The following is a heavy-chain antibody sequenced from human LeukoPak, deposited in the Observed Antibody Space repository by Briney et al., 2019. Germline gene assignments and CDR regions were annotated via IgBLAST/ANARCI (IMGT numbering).Heavy chain of an antibody. D-gene: IGHD6-19*01. CDR2: INPNSGGT. CDR3: ARVPAFGGWYVDFDY. J-gene: IGHJ4*02. CDR1: GYTFTGYY. Sequence: ASVKVSCKASGYTFTGYYMHWLRQAPGQGLEWMGWINPNSGGTNYAQKFQGRVTVTRDTSISTAYMELSRLRSDDTAVYYCARVPAFGGWYVDFDYWGQGTLVTVSS. V-gene: IGHV1-2*02.